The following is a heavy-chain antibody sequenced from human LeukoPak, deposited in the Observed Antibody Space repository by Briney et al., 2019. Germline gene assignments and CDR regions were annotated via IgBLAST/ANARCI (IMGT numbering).Heavy chain of an antibody. Sequence: GASVKVSCKASGYTFTSYGISWVRQAPGQGLEWMGWISAYNGNTNYAQKLQGRVTMTTDTSTSTAYMELRSPRSDDTAVYYCARPPSGSYGPELFDYWGQGTLATVSS. J-gene: IGHJ4*02. V-gene: IGHV1-18*01. CDR2: ISAYNGNT. CDR3: ARPPSGSYGPELFDY. D-gene: IGHD1-26*01. CDR1: GYTFTSYG.